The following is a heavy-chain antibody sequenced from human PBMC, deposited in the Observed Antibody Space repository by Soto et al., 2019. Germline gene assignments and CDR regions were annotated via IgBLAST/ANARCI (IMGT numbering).Heavy chain of an antibody. Sequence: SETLSLTCSVSGTSIRGYYWTWIRQPPGKGLEWIGYIYCTGTTKYNPSLKSRVTISVDTSKNQFSLRLNSVTAADTAVYYCAREVSSFGSNHFDSWGQGALVTVS. V-gene: IGHV4-59*01. J-gene: IGHJ4*02. D-gene: IGHD3-10*01. CDR3: AREVSSFGSNHFDS. CDR2: IYCTGTT. CDR1: GTSIRGYY.